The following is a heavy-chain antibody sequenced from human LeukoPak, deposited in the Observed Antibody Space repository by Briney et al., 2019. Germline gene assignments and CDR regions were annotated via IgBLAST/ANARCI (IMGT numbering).Heavy chain of an antibody. D-gene: IGHD4-17*01. Sequence: LSGGSLRLSCEASGFTFSFFDMSWVRQAPGKGLEWVSAISGSGGSTYYADSVKGRFTISRDNSKNTLYLQMNSLRAEDTAVYYCANGGMGTTVTTDWGQGTLVTVSS. V-gene: IGHV3-23*01. CDR1: GFTFSFFD. CDR2: ISGSGGST. J-gene: IGHJ4*02. CDR3: ANGGMGTTVTTD.